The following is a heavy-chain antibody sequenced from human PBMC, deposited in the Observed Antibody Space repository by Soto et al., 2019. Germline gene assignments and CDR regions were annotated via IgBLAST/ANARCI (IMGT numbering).Heavy chain of an antibody. D-gene: IGHD3-10*01. CDR3: ARDKVSRRTGSGSYYNYYFYGMDV. Sequence: PSETLSRTCTVSGGSVSSGSYYWSWIRQPPGKGLEWIGYIYYSGSTNYYPSLKSRVTISVDTSKNQFSLKLSSVTAADTAVYYCARDKVSRRTGSGSYYNYYFYGMDVWGQGTTVAVSS. CDR2: IYYSGST. J-gene: IGHJ6*02. CDR1: GGSVSSGSYY. V-gene: IGHV4-61*01.